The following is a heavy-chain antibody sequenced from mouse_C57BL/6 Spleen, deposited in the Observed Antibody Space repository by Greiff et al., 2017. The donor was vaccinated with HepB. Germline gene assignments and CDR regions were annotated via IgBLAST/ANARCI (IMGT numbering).Heavy chain of an antibody. J-gene: IGHJ4*01. CDR2: ISSGGDYI. D-gene: IGHD2-1*01. CDR3: TRGGFYSYAMDY. V-gene: IGHV5-9-1*02. CDR1: GFTFSSYA. Sequence: EVKVVESGEGLVKPGGSLKLSCAASGFTFSSYAMSWVRQTPEKRLEWVAYISSGGDYIYYADTVKGRFTISRDNARNTLYLQMSSLKSEDTAMYYCTRGGFYSYAMDYWGQGTSVTVSS.